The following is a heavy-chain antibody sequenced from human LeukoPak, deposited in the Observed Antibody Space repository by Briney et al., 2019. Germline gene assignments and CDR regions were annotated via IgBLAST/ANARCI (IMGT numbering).Heavy chain of an antibody. CDR3: AKDPSYYYDSSGYLI. CDR1: GFTFSIYA. D-gene: IGHD3-22*01. Sequence: GGSLRLSCAASGFTFSIYAMSWVRQAPGKGLEWVSAISGSGGSTYYADSVKGRFTISRDNSKNTLYLQMNSLRAEDTAVYYCAKDPSYYYDSSGYLIWGQGTLVTVSS. J-gene: IGHJ4*02. CDR2: ISGSGGST. V-gene: IGHV3-23*01.